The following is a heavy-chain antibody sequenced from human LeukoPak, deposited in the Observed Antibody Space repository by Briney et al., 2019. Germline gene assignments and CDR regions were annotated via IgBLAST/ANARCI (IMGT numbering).Heavy chain of an antibody. CDR3: ARGGDSSGYYSY. Sequence: SETLSLTCTVSGGSISSSSYYWGWIRQPPGKGLEWIGSIYYSGSTYYNPSLKSRVTISVDTSKNQFSLKLSSVTAADTAVYYCARGGDSSGYYSYWGQGTLVTVSS. CDR1: GGSISSSSYY. J-gene: IGHJ4*02. CDR2: IYYSGST. V-gene: IGHV4-39*07. D-gene: IGHD3-22*01.